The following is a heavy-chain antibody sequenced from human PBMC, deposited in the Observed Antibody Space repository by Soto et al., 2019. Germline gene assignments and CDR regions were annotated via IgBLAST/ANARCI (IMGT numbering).Heavy chain of an antibody. CDR3: ARVGLIAVAGLDY. Sequence: GGSLRLSCAASGFTFSSYGMHWVRQAPGKGLEWVAVIWYDGSNKYYADSVKGRFTISRDNSKNTLYLQMNSLRAEDTAVYYCARVGLIAVAGLDYWGQGTLVTVSS. D-gene: IGHD6-19*01. J-gene: IGHJ4*02. CDR1: GFTFSSYG. V-gene: IGHV3-33*01. CDR2: IWYDGSNK.